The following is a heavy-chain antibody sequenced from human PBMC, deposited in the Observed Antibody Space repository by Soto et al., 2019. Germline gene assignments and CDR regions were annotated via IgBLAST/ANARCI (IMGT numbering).Heavy chain of an antibody. V-gene: IGHV4-31*03. Sequence: PSETLSLTCTVSGGSISSGGYYWSWIRQHPGKGLEWIGYIYYSGSTYYNPSLKSRVTISVDTSKNQFSLKLRSVTAADTAVYYCARWGSRGTFDYWAQGTLVTV. D-gene: IGHD1-1*01. J-gene: IGHJ4*02. CDR3: ARWGSRGTFDY. CDR2: IYYSGST. CDR1: GGSISSGGYY.